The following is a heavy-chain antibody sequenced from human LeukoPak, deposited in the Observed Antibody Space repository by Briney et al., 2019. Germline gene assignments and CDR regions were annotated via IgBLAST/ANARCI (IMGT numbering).Heavy chain of an antibody. D-gene: IGHD2-15*01. CDR3: AXRHCSGGGCCFAGADPFDY. J-gene: IGHJ4*02. V-gene: IGHV3-53*01. CDR1: GFTVSSTY. CDR2: IYSGGNI. Sequence: GGSLRLSCAASGFTVSSTYMSWVRQAPGKGLEWVSVIYSGGNIYYIESVKGRSTISRDTSKNTLYLQMNSLRAEDTAVYFCAXRHCSGGGCCFAGADPFDYWGQGTLVTVSS.